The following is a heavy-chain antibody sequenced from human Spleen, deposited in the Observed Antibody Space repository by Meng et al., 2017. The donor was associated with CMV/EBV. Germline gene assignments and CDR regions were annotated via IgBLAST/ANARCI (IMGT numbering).Heavy chain of an antibody. CDR1: GFTFSSYA. J-gene: IGHJ5*02. D-gene: IGHD2-2*01. V-gene: IGHV3-30*04. CDR2: ISYDGSNK. Sequence: GESLKISCAASGFTFSSYAMHWVRQAPGKGLEWVAVISYDGSNKYYADSVKGRFTISRDNSKNTLYLQMNSLRAEDTAVYYCARQLDTRTWDNWFDPWGQGTLVTVSS. CDR3: ARQLDTRTWDNWFDP.